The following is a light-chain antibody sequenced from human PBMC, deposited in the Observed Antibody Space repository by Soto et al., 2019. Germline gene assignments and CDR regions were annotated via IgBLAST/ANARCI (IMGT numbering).Light chain of an antibody. CDR3: AAWDDSLSGYV. CDR2: KND. CDR1: SSNIGSNY. V-gene: IGLV1-47*01. J-gene: IGLJ1*01. Sequence: QSFLTHPPSASGTPGQRVTISCSGSSSNIGSNYVYWYQQLPGTAPKLLIYKNDQRPSGVPDRFSGSKSGTSASLAISGLRSEDEADYYCAAWDDSLSGYVFGAGTKVTVL.